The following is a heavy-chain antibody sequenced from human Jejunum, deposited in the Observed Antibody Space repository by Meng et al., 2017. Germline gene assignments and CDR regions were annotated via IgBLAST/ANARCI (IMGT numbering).Heavy chain of an antibody. CDR2: ITSDGST. Sequence: EVQLVESGGGLVQPGGSLRLSCAASGFTFSTYWMHWVRQAPGKGLMWVSLITSDGSTIYADSVKGRFTVSRDNAKNTLYLQMNSLRAEDTAIYYCAKDRFGDYVSHLDYWGQGTLVTVSS. J-gene: IGHJ4*02. CDR1: GFTFSTYW. CDR3: AKDRFGDYVSHLDY. V-gene: IGHV3-74*01. D-gene: IGHD3-16*01.